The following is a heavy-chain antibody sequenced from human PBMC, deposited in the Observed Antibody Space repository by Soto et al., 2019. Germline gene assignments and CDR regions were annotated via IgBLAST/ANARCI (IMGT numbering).Heavy chain of an antibody. CDR1: GLTVSSND. CDR3: ARGSLY. V-gene: IGHV3-66*01. J-gene: IGHJ4*01. Sequence: GGSLILSCAASGLTVSSNDMSWVRQAPGKGLECVSITYSAGNTYYADSVKGRFIISRDNSKNTLYLQMNSLRADDTAVYYCARGSLYWGQGTLVTVSS. CDR2: TYSAGNT.